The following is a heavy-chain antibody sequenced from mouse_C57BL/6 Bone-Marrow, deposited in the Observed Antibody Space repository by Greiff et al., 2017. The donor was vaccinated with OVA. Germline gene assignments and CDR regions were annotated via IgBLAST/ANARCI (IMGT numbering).Heavy chain of an antibody. CDR2: INPNYGTT. V-gene: IGHV1-39*01. Sequence: VQLKESGPELVKPGASVKISCKASGYSFTDYNMNWVKQSNGKSLEWIGVINPNYGTTSYNQKFKGKATLTVDQSSSTAYMQLNSLTSEDSAVYYCASLLEGRYAMDYWGQGTSVTVSS. D-gene: IGHD2-14*01. CDR3: ASLLEGRYAMDY. CDR1: GYSFTDYN. J-gene: IGHJ4*01.